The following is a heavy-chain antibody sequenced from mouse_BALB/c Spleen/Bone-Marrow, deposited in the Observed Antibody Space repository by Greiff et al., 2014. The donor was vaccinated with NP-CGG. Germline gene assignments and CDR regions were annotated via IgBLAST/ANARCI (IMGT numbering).Heavy chain of an antibody. CDR3: ARYDGPAWFAY. CDR2: INPSNGRT. CDR1: GYTFTSYW. Sequence: LEESGAELVKPGASVKLSCKASGYTFTSYWIHWVKLRPGQGLEWIGEINPSNGRTNYNEKFKSKATLTVDKSSSTAYIQLSSLTSEDSAVYYCARYDGPAWFAYWGQGTLVTVSA. J-gene: IGHJ3*01. D-gene: IGHD2-3*01. V-gene: IGHV1S81*02.